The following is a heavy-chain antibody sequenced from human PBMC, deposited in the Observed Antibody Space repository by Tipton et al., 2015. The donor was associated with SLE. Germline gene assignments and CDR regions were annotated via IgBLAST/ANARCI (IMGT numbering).Heavy chain of an antibody. CDR3: ATRGYYQWDPFEY. J-gene: IGHJ4*02. CDR1: GGSISSGGYY. V-gene: IGHV4-31*03. D-gene: IGHD5-18*01. CDR2: IHHSGTT. Sequence: LRLSCTVSGGSISSGGYYWSWLRHHPGKGLEWIGSIHHSGTTHYNPSLKSRFIISVDTSKNRFSLEVSSVTAADTALYYCATRGYYQWDPFEYWGEGALVTVSS.